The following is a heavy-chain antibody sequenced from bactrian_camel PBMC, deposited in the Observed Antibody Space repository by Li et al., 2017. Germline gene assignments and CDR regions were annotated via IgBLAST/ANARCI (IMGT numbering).Heavy chain of an antibody. D-gene: IGHD2*01. V-gene: IGHV3S53*01. CDR1: RNILGTCN. Sequence: VQLVESGGGSVQAGGSLKLSCVASRNILGTCNMGWYRQAPGKECDLVSTINSDDTTIYADSVKGRFAISKDNAKSTLYLQMNSLKTEDTAVYYCAACGYYTESAGAKYNYWGQGTQVTVS. CDR2: INSDDTT. CDR3: AACGYYTESAGAKYNY. J-gene: IGHJ4*01.